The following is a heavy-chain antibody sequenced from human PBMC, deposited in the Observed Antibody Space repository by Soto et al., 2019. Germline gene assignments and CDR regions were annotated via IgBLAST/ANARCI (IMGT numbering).Heavy chain of an antibody. V-gene: IGHV5-10-1*01. CDR2: IDPSDSYT. Sequence: GESLKISCKGSGCSFTSYWISWVRQMPGKGLEWMGRIDPSDSYTNYSPSFQGHVTISADKSISTAYLQWSSLKASDTAMYYCARHQQQLVNDAFDIWGQGTMVTVSS. D-gene: IGHD6-13*01. J-gene: IGHJ3*02. CDR3: ARHQQQLVNDAFDI. CDR1: GCSFTSYW.